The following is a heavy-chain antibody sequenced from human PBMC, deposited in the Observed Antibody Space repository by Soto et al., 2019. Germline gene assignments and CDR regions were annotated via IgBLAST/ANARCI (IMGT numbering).Heavy chain of an antibody. CDR2: IYYSGST. CDR1: GGSLSSYY. CDR3: ARDPGRAAAGIYYYYGMDV. V-gene: IGHV4-59*01. J-gene: IGHJ6*02. D-gene: IGHD6-13*01. Sequence: SEILSLTCPVSGGSLSSYYWSWIRQPPGKGLEWIGYIYYSGSTNYNPSLKSRVTISVDTSKNQFSLKLSSVTAADTAVYYCARDPGRAAAGIYYYYGMDVWGQGTTVTVSS.